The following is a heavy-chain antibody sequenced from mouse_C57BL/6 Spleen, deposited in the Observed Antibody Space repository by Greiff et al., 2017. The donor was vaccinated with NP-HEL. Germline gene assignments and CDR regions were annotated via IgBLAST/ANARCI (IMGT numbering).Heavy chain of an antibody. J-gene: IGHJ2*01. CDR2: ISSGSSTI. V-gene: IGHV5-17*01. CDR1: GFTFSDYG. D-gene: IGHD1-1*01. Sequence: EVMLVESGGGLVKPGGSLKLSCAASGFTFSDYGMHWVRQAPEKGLEWVAYISSGSSTIYYADTVKGRFTISRDNAKNTLFLQMTSLRSEDTAMYYCAMRSYYYGSSYFDYWGQGTTLTVSS. CDR3: AMRSYYYGSSYFDY.